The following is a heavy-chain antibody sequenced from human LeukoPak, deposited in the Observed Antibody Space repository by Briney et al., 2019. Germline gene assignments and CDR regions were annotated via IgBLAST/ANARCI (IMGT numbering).Heavy chain of an antibody. D-gene: IGHD1-26*01. Sequence: GRSLRLSCEASGFMFSEYGMHWVRRAPGKGLEWVAVIWNGGSHTYYADSVKGRFTISRDNAKNSLYLQMNSLRAEDTAVYYCARERSIGSLDYWGQGTLVTVSS. CDR3: ARERSIGSLDY. CDR2: IWNGGSHT. J-gene: IGHJ4*02. CDR1: GFMFSEYG. V-gene: IGHV3-33*08.